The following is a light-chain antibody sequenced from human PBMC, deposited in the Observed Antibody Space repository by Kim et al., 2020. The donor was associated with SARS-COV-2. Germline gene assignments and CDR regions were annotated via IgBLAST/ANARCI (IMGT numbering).Light chain of an antibody. CDR2: WAS. Sequence: DIVMTQSPDSLAVSLGERATINCKSSQSLLSFSNNNNYLSWYQQKPGQPPKLLIYWASTRESGVPDRFSGSGSGTDFTLTISSLQAEDVAIYYCQQYYSAAVTFGQATRLEIK. CDR3: QQYYSAAVT. V-gene: IGKV4-1*01. J-gene: IGKJ5*01. CDR1: QSLLSFSNNNNY.